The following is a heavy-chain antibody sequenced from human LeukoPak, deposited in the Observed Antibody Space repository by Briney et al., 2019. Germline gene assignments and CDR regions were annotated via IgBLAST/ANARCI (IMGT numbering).Heavy chain of an antibody. Sequence: GGSLRLSCAASGFTFSSYSMNRVRQAPGKGLEWVSSISSSSSYIYYADSVKGRFTISRDNAKNSLYLQMNSLRAEDTAVYYCARDTYYYDSSGYYYWGQGTLVTVSS. D-gene: IGHD3-22*01. CDR1: GFTFSSYS. J-gene: IGHJ4*02. V-gene: IGHV3-21*01. CDR2: ISSSSSYI. CDR3: ARDTYYYDSSGYYY.